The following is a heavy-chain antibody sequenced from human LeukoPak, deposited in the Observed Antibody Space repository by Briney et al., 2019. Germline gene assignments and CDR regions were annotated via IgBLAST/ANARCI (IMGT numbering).Heavy chain of an antibody. CDR1: GGTFSSYA. CDR2: IIPIFGTA. J-gene: IGHJ6*03. D-gene: IGHD4-23*01. Sequence: SVKVSCKASGGTFSSYAISWVRQAPGQGLEWMGGIIPIFGTANYAQKFQGRVTITADESTSTAYMELSSLRSEDTAVYYCASCTHGYGGNSRGYMDVWGKGTTVTVSS. V-gene: IGHV1-69*13. CDR3: ASCTHGYGGNSRGYMDV.